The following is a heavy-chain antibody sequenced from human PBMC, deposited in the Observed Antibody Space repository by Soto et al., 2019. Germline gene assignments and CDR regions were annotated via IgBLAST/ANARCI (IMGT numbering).Heavy chain of an antibody. J-gene: IGHJ4*02. CDR1: GFTFSSYS. Sequence: GGSLRLSCAASGFTFSSYSMNWVRQAPGKGLEWVSYISSSSSTIYYADSVKGRLTISRDHAKNSLYLQMNSLRDEDTAVYYLARVDYDSSGYLGDFWGKGTLVTVSS. D-gene: IGHD3-22*01. V-gene: IGHV3-48*02. CDR3: ARVDYDSSGYLGDF. CDR2: ISSSSSTI.